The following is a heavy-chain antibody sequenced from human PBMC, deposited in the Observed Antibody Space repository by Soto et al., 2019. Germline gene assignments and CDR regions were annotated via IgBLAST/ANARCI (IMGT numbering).Heavy chain of an antibody. CDR2: ISRAGGS. CDR3: ARVLLWFGAVGY. V-gene: IGHV4-34*01. CDR1: GVSFDGFL. D-gene: IGHD3-10*01. Sequence: QVHLQQWGAGLLEPSETLSLTCAVSGVSFDGFLWTWIRQSPGKGLEWIGEISRAGGSNYNPSLNCRVTISLDASKDQFSLRLRSVTAADTAVFYCARVLLWFGAVGYWGQGTPVTVSS. J-gene: IGHJ4*02.